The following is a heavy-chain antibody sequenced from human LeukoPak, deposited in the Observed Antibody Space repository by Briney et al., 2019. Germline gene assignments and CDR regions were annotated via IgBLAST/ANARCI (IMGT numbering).Heavy chain of an antibody. Sequence: ASVEVSCRASGYTFTGYIIHWVRQAPGQGLDWMGWINPNNGDTSYAQKFQGRLTMTRDTSISTAYMELSRLRSDDTALYYCARRRPRLVINDVLHIWGQGTMVTVSS. CDR3: ARRRPRLVINDVLHI. CDR1: GYTFTGYI. J-gene: IGHJ3*02. V-gene: IGHV1-2*02. D-gene: IGHD2-21*01. CDR2: INPNNGDT.